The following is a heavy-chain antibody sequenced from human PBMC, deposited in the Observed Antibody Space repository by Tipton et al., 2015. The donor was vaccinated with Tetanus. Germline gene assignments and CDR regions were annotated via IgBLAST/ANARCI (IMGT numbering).Heavy chain of an antibody. V-gene: IGHV3-30*03. CDR2: ISYDGNYQ. CDR1: GFTFSNSG. D-gene: IGHD6-13*01. Sequence: SLRLSCAASGFTFSNSGMHWVRQAPGKGLEWVAIISYDGNYQSYAESVKGRFTISRDNSKSTLFLQMNGLRAEDTAVYYCIYTTSWSALDSWGQGSLVTVS. J-gene: IGHJ4*02. CDR3: IYTTSWSALDS.